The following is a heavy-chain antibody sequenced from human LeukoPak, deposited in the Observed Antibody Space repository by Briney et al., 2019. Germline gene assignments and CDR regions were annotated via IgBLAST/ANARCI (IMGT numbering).Heavy chain of an antibody. Sequence: GASLRLSCAASGFTFSSDAMSWVRQAPGKGLNWVSTISGSGSATYYADSAKDRFTISRDNSKNTLYLQMNSLRAEDTAVYYCAKFRPDDRTVAATGYFDSWGQGTLVTVSS. J-gene: IGHJ4*02. CDR2: ISGSGSAT. V-gene: IGHV3-23*01. CDR1: GFTFSSDA. CDR3: AKFRPDDRTVAATGYFDS. D-gene: IGHD6-19*01.